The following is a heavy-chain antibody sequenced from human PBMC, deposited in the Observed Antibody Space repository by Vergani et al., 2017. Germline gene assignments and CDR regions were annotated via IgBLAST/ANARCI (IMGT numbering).Heavy chain of an antibody. CDR3: AIELSVGGLNASDIVATNYYYYYYIDV. V-gene: IGHV1-18*04. CDR1: GYTFTSYG. D-gene: IGHD5-12*01. CDR2: ISAYNGNT. J-gene: IGHJ6*03. Sequence: QVQLVQSGAEVKKPGASVKVSCKASGYTFTSYGISWVRQAPGQGLEWMGWISAYNGNTNYAQKLQGRVTMTTDTSTSTAYMELRSPRSDVTAVYYCAIELSVGGLNASDIVATNYYYYYYIDVWGKGTTVTVSS.